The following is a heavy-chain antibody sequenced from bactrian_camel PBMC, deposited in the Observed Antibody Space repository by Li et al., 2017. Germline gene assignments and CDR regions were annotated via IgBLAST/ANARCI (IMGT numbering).Heavy chain of an antibody. Sequence: VQLVESGGGLVQPGGSLRLSCAASGFTFSNYAMYWMRQGPGKGLEWVSAIDSGDGITYYSDSVKGRFTISKDSAENTLYLQMNSLKPEDTAMYYCAAEASYSGDLFGFWGQGTQVTVS. J-gene: IGHJ6*01. CDR1: GFTFSNYA. D-gene: IGHD2*01. CDR2: IDSGDGIT. CDR3: AAEASYSGDLFGF. V-gene: IGHV3S31*01.